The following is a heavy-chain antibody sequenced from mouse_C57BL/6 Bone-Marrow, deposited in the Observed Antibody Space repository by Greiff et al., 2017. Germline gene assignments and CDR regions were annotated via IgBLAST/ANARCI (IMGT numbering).Heavy chain of an antibody. V-gene: IGHV1-80*01. J-gene: IGHJ2*01. CDR1: GYAFSSYW. Sequence: VQLQQSGAELVKPGASVKISCKASGYAFSSYWMNWVKPRPGKGLEWIGQIYPGDGDTNYNGKFKGKATLTADKTSSTAYMQLSSLTSEDSAVYFCATDYFDYWGQGTTLTVSS. CDR3: ATDYFDY. CDR2: IYPGDGDT.